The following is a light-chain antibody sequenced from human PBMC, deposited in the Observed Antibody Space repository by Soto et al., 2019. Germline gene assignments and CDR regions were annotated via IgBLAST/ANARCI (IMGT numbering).Light chain of an antibody. CDR1: QDIRVD. CDR2: AAS. J-gene: IGKJ2*01. Sequence: GARVIITCRASQDIRVDVGWLQQRPGHAPNLLIYAASTLHTGVPSTFTGSGSGTDSTLTINDLQPEDVATYFCLQDYDFPYTFGQGTKVDIK. CDR3: LQDYDFPYT. V-gene: IGKV1-6*01.